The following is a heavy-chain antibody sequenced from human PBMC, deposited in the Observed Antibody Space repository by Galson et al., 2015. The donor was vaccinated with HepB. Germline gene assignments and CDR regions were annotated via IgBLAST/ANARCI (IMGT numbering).Heavy chain of an antibody. J-gene: IGHJ4*02. V-gene: IGHV3-23*01. D-gene: IGHD2-15*01. CDR3: AKRNCGGGRCPRHFEY. Sequence: SLRLSCAASGFTFSNSPMSWLRQPPGKGLEWVSSIGERSDYSNYADSVKGRFTTSRDNPKNTLYLQMNSLTADDTAVYFCAKRNCGGGRCPRHFEYWGQGTLVTVSS. CDR1: GFTFSNSP. CDR2: IGERSDYS.